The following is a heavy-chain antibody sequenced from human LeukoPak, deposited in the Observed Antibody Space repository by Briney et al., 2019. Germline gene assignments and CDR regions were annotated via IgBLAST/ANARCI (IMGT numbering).Heavy chain of an antibody. D-gene: IGHD2-2*01. V-gene: IGHV3-53*01. CDR2: IYSGGST. J-gene: IGHJ3*02. Sequence: GGSLRLSCVASRFTVSSNYMSWVRQAPGKGLEWVSVIYSGGSTYYADSVKGRFTISRDNSKNTLYLQMNSLRAEDTAVYYCARLGYCSSTSCSKGALDAFDIWGQGAMVTVSS. CDR1: RFTVSSNY. CDR3: ARLGYCSSTSCSKGALDAFDI.